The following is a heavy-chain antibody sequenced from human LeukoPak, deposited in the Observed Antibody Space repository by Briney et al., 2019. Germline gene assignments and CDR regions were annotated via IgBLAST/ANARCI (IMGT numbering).Heavy chain of an antibody. Sequence: GGSLRLSCAASGIIFINYNMRWVRQAPGKGLEWVALVSSDGSNESSADSVKGRFTVSRDNSKNTVYLQTNSLRADDTAVYYCARPRIVGARAFDYWGQGTLVTV. CDR3: ARPRIVGARAFDY. V-gene: IGHV3-30*03. D-gene: IGHD1-26*01. CDR2: VSSDGSNE. J-gene: IGHJ4*02. CDR1: GIIFINYN.